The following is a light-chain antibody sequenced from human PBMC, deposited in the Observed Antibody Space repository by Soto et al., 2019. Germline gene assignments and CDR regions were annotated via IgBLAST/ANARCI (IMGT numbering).Light chain of an antibody. Sequence: EIVLTQSPATLSLSPGEGATLSCRASQSVGTYLAWYQQKPGQAPRLLIYDASNRATGIPARFSGSGSGTDFTLTISSLEPEDFAVYYCQQRSNWPPVTFGGGTKVEIK. CDR2: DAS. J-gene: IGKJ4*01. CDR3: QQRSNWPPVT. V-gene: IGKV3-11*01. CDR1: QSVGTY.